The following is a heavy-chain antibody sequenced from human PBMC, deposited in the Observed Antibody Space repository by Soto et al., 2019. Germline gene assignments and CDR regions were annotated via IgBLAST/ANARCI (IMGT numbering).Heavy chain of an antibody. CDR1: GFSLSNARMG. Sequence: QVTLKASGPVLVKPTETLTLTCTVSGFSLSNARMGVSWIRQPPGKALEWLAHIFSNDEKSYSTSLKSRLTTSMDTSNSQVVLTMTKMYPVDTATYYCARALYYDFWSGYYESDYWGQGTLVTVSS. CDR2: IFSNDEK. D-gene: IGHD3-3*01. J-gene: IGHJ4*02. V-gene: IGHV2-26*01. CDR3: ARALYYDFWSGYYESDY.